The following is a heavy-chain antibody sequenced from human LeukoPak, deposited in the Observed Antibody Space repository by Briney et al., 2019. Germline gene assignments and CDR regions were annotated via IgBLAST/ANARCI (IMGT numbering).Heavy chain of an antibody. J-gene: IGHJ4*02. D-gene: IGHD2-15*01. CDR1: GFTFRSHG. Sequence: VRSLRLSCAASGFTFRSHGMHWVRQAPGKGLEWVAVIWYDGSDKYYADSVEGRFSVSRDNSKNTLYLQADSPRAEDTAVYYCARDRGWPTVHFDLWGQGTLVSVSS. V-gene: IGHV3-33*01. CDR3: ARDRGWPTVHFDL. CDR2: IWYDGSDK.